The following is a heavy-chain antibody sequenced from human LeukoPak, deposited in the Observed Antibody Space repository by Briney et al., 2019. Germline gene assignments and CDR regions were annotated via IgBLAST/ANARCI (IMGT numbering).Heavy chain of an antibody. J-gene: IGHJ3*02. D-gene: IGHD2-21*02. CDR3: ARENIVVVTAIRDAFDI. CDR1: GFTFSSYA. Sequence: GGSLRLSCAASGFTFSSYAMSWVRQAPGKGLEWVSEISGSGDTTYYVDSVKGRFTISRDNAKNSLCLQMNSLRDGDTAVYYCARENIVVVTAIRDAFDIWGQGTMVTVSS. V-gene: IGHV3-23*01. CDR2: ISGSGDTT.